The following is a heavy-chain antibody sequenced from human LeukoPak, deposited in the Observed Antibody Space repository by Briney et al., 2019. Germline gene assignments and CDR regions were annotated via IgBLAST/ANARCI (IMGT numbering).Heavy chain of an antibody. V-gene: IGHV1-18*01. CDR2: INNYNENT. CDR3: AVVVIFAKVDDSFDI. D-gene: IGHD2-15*01. J-gene: IGHJ3*02. CDR1: GYTFNSYG. Sequence: ASVKVSCKTSGYTFNSYGISWVRQAPGQGLQWMGWINNYNENTNYAQNLQGRVTMTRDTSVSTAYMEVNSLTSDDTAVYYCAVVVIFAKVDDSFDIWGQGTMVTVSS.